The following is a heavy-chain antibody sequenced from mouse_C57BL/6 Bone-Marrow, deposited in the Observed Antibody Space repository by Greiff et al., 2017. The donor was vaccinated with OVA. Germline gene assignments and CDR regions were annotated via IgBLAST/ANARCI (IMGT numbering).Heavy chain of an antibody. D-gene: IGHD1-1*01. Sequence: QVQLQQPGAELVMPGASVKLSCKASGYTFTSYWMHWVKQRPGQGLEWIGEIDPSDSYTNYNQKFKGKSTLTVDKSSSTAYMQLSSLTSEDSAVYYCARSGYGSGLYAMDYWGQGTSVTVSS. V-gene: IGHV1-69*01. CDR1: GYTFTSYW. J-gene: IGHJ4*01. CDR2: IDPSDSYT. CDR3: ARSGYGSGLYAMDY.